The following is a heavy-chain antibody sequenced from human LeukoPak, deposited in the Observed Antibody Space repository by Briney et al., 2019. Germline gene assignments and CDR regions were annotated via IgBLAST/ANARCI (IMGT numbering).Heavy chain of an antibody. D-gene: IGHD2/OR15-2a*01. J-gene: IGHJ4*02. V-gene: IGHV1-46*01. CDR2: IYTRGDST. CDR1: GYTFTNSY. CDR3: ARDNVVPLSSDHFAY. Sequence: ASVKVSCKTSGYTFTNSYIHWLRHAPGQGLEWMGIIYTRGDSTSNAQKFQGRVTMTRDTSTSTVYMELSSLRSEDTAVYYCARDNVVPLSSDHFAYWGQGTLVTVSS.